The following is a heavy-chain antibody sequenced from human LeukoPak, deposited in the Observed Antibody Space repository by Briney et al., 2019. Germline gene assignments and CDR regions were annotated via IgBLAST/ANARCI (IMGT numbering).Heavy chain of an antibody. CDR1: GGSFRGYY. CDR3: ARILSSIAAPLGSDY. J-gene: IGHJ4*02. CDR2: INHSGST. Sequence: KSSETLSLTCAVYGGSFRGYYWSWIRQPPGKGLEWIGEINHSGSTNYNPSLKSRVTISVDTSKNQFSLKLSSVAAADTAVYYCARILSSIAAPLGSDYWGQGTLVTVSS. D-gene: IGHD6-6*01. V-gene: IGHV4-34*01.